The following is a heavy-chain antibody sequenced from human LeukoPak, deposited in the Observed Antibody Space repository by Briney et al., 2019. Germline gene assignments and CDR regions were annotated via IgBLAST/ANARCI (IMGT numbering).Heavy chain of an antibody. CDR2: IYSGGST. CDR3: ARRFTMVRGVIIDDFAFDI. CDR1: GFTVSSNY. J-gene: IGHJ3*02. Sequence: PGGSLKLSCAASGFTVSSNYMSWVRQAPGKGLEWVSVIYSGGSTYYAASVKGRFTISRDNSKNTLYLQMNSLRAEDTAVYYCARRFTMVRGVIIDDFAFDIWGQGTMVTVSS. V-gene: IGHV3-66*04. D-gene: IGHD3-10*01.